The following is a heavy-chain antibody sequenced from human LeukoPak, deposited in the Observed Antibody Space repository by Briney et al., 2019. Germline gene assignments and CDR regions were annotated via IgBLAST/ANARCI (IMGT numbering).Heavy chain of an antibody. CDR2: IIPIFGTA. CDR1: GGTFSSYA. J-gene: IGHJ4*02. Sequence: SVKVSCKASGGTFSSYAISWVRQAPGQGLEWMGGIIPIFGTANYAQKFQGRVTITADESTSTAYMELSSLRSDDTAVYYCTRESGSYHGNDYWGQGTLVTVSS. CDR3: TRESGSYHGNDY. V-gene: IGHV1-69*01. D-gene: IGHD1-26*01.